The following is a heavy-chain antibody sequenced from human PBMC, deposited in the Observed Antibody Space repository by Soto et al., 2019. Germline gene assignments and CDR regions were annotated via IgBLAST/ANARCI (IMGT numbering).Heavy chain of an antibody. CDR2: FVPLFGTT. V-gene: IGHV1-69*01. CDR3: VTQGIGVSGPPFLDH. Sequence: QLVQSGSEVKKPGSSVKVSCQASGGTFSGYVVTWVRQAPGQGLEWMGEFVPLFGTTNYAQRFSGSITIPAEEFTSTVYMELRTLISDDTAVYYCVTQGIGVSGPPFLDHWGQGPLVTVSS. D-gene: IGHD3-10*01. J-gene: IGHJ4*02. CDR1: GGTFSGYV.